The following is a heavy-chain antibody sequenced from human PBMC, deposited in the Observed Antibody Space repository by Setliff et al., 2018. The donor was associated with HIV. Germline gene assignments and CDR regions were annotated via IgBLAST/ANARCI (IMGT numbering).Heavy chain of an antibody. V-gene: IGHV3-43D*04. J-gene: IGHJ4*02. CDR3: AKDNLYSSGIYQFDY. CDR2: ISWNGGSK. CDR1: GFTFDDYT. Sequence: LRLSCAASGFTFDDYTMHWVRQAPGKGLEWISLISWNGGSKDYAESVKGRFTISRDNSKNSLYLQMNSLGAEDTAVYYCAKDNLYSSGIYQFDYWGQGTMVTVPS. D-gene: IGHD3-10*01.